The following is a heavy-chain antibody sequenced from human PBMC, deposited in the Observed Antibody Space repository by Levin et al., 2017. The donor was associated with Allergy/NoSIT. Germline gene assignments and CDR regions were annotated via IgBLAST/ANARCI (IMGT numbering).Heavy chain of an antibody. D-gene: IGHD6-25*01. CDR2: ISDGGGGT. Sequence: GGSLRLSCAASGFTFSSYAMSWVRQGPGKGLEWVSGISDGGGGTYYADSVKGRFTISRDNSKNTLYLQMNSLRAEDTAIYYCAKVATQGLYDGFDIWGQGTMVTVSS. V-gene: IGHV3-23*01. CDR3: AKVATQGLYDGFDI. CDR1: GFTFSSYA. J-gene: IGHJ3*02.